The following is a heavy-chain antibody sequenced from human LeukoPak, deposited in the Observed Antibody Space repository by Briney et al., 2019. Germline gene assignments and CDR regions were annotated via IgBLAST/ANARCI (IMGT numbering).Heavy chain of an antibody. CDR3: AKGDQYSYGFRPVPDY. CDR1: GFTVSSNY. CDR2: IYSGGST. Sequence: GGSLRLSCAASGFTVSSNYMSWVRQAPGKGLEWVSVIYSGGSTYYADSVKGRFTISRDNSKNTLYLQMNSLRAEDTAVYYCAKGDQYSYGFRPVPDYWGQGTLVTVSS. J-gene: IGHJ4*02. V-gene: IGHV3-66*02. D-gene: IGHD5-18*01.